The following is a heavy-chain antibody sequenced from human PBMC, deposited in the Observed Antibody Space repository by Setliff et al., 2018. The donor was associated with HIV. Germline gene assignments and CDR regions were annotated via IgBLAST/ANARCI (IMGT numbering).Heavy chain of an antibody. D-gene: IGHD3-10*01. CDR2: ISPGGGST. CDR1: GYTYTNYA. V-gene: IGHV1-46*01. J-gene: IGHJ3*02. Sequence: ASVKVSCKASGYTYTNYAISWVRQAPGQGLEWMGKISPGGGSTSKEQKFQARVTMTRDTSTSTVYLELRSLRSEDTAVYFCASKGGSENYPDSDAFDIWGQGTLVTVSS. CDR3: ASKGGSENYPDSDAFDI.